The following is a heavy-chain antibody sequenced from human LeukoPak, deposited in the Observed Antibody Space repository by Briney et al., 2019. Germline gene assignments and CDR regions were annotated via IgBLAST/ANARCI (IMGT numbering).Heavy chain of an antibody. CDR1: GGSISSYY. D-gene: IGHD6-13*01. Sequence: ASETLSLTCTVSGGSISSYYWSWIRQPAGKGLDWIGRIYTSGRTHYNPSLKSRVTMSVDTSKNQFALKLSSVTAAATAVYYCARVKYSSSWYSDWFDPWGQGTLVTVSS. V-gene: IGHV4-4*07. J-gene: IGHJ5*02. CDR2: IYTSGRT. CDR3: ARVKYSSSWYSDWFDP.